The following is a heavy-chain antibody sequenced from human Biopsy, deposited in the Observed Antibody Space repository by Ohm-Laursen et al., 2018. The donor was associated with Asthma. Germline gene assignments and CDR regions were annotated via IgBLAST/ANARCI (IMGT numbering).Heavy chain of an antibody. D-gene: IGHD5-12*01. CDR1: GASIRGSGSY. J-gene: IGHJ4*02. Sequence: SDTLSLTCTVSGASIRGSGSYWAWIRQAPGKGPEWIGTTHYSGSTFYKPSLRSRVTMSLDTSTSQFSLRLRSGTATDTAVYYCASPVNRAFGGYEWAAVFDYWGQGILVTVSS. CDR3: ASPVNRAFGGYEWAAVFDY. V-gene: IGHV4-39*01. CDR2: THYSGST.